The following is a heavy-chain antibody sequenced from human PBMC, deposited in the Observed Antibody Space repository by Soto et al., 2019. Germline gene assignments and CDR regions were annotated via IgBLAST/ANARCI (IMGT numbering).Heavy chain of an antibody. CDR3: ARGEQLYPYYYGMDV. D-gene: IGHD3-3*01. CDR2: INTGNGNT. V-gene: IGHV1-3*04. Sequence: ASVKVSCKASGYSFTTHAVIWVRQAPGQRPEWMGWINTGNGNTRYSPKFQGRVNITRDTSASTAYMELSSLKPEDTAVYYCARGEQLYPYYYGMDVWGQGSTVTVSS. J-gene: IGHJ6*02. CDR1: GYSFTTHA.